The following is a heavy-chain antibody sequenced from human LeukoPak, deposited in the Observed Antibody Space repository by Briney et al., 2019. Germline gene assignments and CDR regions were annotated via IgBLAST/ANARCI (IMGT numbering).Heavy chain of an antibody. D-gene: IGHD3-16*02. CDR3: ARVGLYYYYYGMDV. V-gene: IGHV1-8*02. CDR2: MNPNSGNT. Sequence: ASVKVSCKASGGTFSSYAISWVRQAPGQGLEWMGWMNPNSGNTGYAQKFQGRVTMTRNTSISTAYMELSSLRSEDTAVYYCARVGLYYYYYGMDVWGQGTTVTVSS. J-gene: IGHJ6*02. CDR1: GGTFSSYA.